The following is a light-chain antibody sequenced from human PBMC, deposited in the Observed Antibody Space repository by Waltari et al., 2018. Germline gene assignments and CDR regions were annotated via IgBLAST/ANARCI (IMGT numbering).Light chain of an antibody. V-gene: IGLV2-23*01. J-gene: IGLJ3*02. Sequence: QSALTQPAPVSGSPGQSITISCTGTSSDVGSYNLVSWYQHHPGKAPKLMIYEGTQRPSGVSCRFSGSKSGDTASLTISGLQAEDEADYYCCSYVRDITWVFGGGTKLTVL. CDR1: SSDVGSYNL. CDR3: CSYVRDITWV. CDR2: EGT.